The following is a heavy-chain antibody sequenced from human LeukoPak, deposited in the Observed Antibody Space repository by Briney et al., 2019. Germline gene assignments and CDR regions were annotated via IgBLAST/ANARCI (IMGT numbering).Heavy chain of an antibody. D-gene: IGHD1-7*01. CDR2: ISSSSSYI. CDR1: GFTFSSCS. Sequence: GGSLKLSCAASGFTFSSCSMNWVRQAPGKGLEWVSSISSSSSYIYYADSVKGGFTISRDNAKNSLYLQMNSLRAEDTAVYYCARDYNWNYAFDIWGQGTMVTVSS. V-gene: IGHV3-21*01. J-gene: IGHJ3*02. CDR3: ARDYNWNYAFDI.